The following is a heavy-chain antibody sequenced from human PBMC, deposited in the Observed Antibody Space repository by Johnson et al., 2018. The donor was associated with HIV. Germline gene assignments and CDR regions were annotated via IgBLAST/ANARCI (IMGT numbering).Heavy chain of an antibody. CDR2: IYSGGST. V-gene: IGHV3-66*01. D-gene: IGHD4-17*01. J-gene: IGHJ3*02. CDR3: ARDVTKDAFDI. Sequence: EVQLVESGGGVVQPGRSLRLSCAASGFTVSSNYMSWVRQAPGKGLEWVSVIYSGGSTYYADSVKGRFTISRDNSKNTLYLQMNSLRAEDTAVYYCARDVTKDAFDIWGRGTMVTVAS. CDR1: GFTVSSNY.